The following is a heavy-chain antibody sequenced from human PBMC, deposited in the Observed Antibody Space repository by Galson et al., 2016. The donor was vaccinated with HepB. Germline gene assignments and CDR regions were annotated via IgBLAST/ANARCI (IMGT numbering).Heavy chain of an antibody. J-gene: IGHJ5*02. CDR1: GYTFSNYD. CDR3: ARVRGGLMRNGVRGGWLDP. D-gene: IGHD3-16*01. V-gene: IGHV1-8*02. CDR2: MNPKSGDT. Sequence: SVKVSCKASGYTFSNYDINWVRQATGQGLEWLGWMNPKSGDTGYAQTFLGRVTMTRDSSTSTAYLDLSNLSSNDTAVYYCARVRGGLMRNGVRGGWLDPWGQGTRVTVSS.